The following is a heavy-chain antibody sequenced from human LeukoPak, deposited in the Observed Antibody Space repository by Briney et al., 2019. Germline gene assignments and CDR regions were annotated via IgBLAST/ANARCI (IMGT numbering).Heavy chain of an antibody. CDR1: GFTFGDYA. Sequence: TGGSLRLSCQGSGFTFGDYAMSWVRQAPGEGPQWVSTISAGGGGTFYVDSVQGRFSVSRDNSNNTLYLQMNSLRVDDTAIYYCAKAKFLRFDPWGPGTLVTVSS. CDR3: AKAKFLRFDP. D-gene: IGHD3-3*01. J-gene: IGHJ5*02. V-gene: IGHV3-23*01. CDR2: ISAGGGGT.